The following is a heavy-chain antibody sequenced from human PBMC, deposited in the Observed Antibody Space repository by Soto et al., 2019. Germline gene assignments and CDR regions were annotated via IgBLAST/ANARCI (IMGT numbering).Heavy chain of an antibody. J-gene: IGHJ6*02. CDR3: ARDVSSSQGMDV. Sequence: PSETLSLTCTVSGDSVSNGDYYWSWIRQPPGKGLEWIGYISYNGDTNYNPSLKSRLTILADTSKNHSSLNLTSVTAADTAVYYCARDVSSSQGMDVWGQGTTVTVS. V-gene: IGHV4-61*03. CDR1: GDSVSNGDYY. CDR2: ISYNGDT. D-gene: IGHD2-2*01.